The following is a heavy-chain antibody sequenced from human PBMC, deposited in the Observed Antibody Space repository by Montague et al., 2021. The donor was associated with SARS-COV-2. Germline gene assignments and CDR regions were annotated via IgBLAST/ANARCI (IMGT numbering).Heavy chain of an antibody. Sequence: SETLSLTCTVSGASINSNSYYWGWIRQPPGKGLEWIGSIYYSGCTYYTPSLKSRVTISVDTSKNQFSLKLSSVTAADTAVYYCARPPLTSMILVVITQPRGYFDLWGRGTLVTVSS. J-gene: IGHJ2*01. V-gene: IGHV4-39*01. CDR1: GASINSNSYY. CDR2: IYYSGCT. D-gene: IGHD3-22*01. CDR3: ARPPLTSMILVVITQPRGYFDL.